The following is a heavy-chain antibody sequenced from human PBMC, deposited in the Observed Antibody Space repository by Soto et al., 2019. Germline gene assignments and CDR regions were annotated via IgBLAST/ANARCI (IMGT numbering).Heavy chain of an antibody. V-gene: IGHV4-39*01. Sequence: QLQLQESGPGLVKPSETLSLTCTVSGGSISSSSYYWGWIRQPPGKGLEWIGSIYYSGSTYYNPSLKSRVTISVDTSKNQFSLKLSSVTAADTAVYYCAGQSIADGYYYYGMDVWGQGTTVTVSS. CDR2: IYYSGST. J-gene: IGHJ6*02. D-gene: IGHD6-6*01. CDR3: AGQSIADGYYYYGMDV. CDR1: GGSISSSSYY.